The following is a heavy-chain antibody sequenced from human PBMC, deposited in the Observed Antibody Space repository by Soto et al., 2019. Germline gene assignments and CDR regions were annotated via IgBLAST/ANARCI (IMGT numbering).Heavy chain of an antibody. Sequence: QVQLQESGPGLIKPSQTLTLTCTVSGGSISSGGYYWNWIRPHPGKGLEWIGYTYYSENTYYNPSLNSRITISADTSKNQFSLKLSSVTAADTAVYYCARLSSSGWPIDSWGQGTLVTVSS. J-gene: IGHJ4*02. CDR3: ARLSSSGWPIDS. V-gene: IGHV4-31*03. D-gene: IGHD6-19*01. CDR2: TYYSENT. CDR1: GGSISSGGYY.